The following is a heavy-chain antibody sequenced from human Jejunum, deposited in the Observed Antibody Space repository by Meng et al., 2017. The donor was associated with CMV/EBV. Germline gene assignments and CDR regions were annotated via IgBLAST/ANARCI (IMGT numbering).Heavy chain of an antibody. CDR3: ANQRYYYDSSTYFNY. V-gene: IGHV1-24*01. Sequence: SGNTLTELSSRWGRQAAREGLEWMGGFGPEEGEAIYAQKFKGRVTMTEDTYADTAYMELSSLRSENTAVYYCANQRYYYDSSTYFNYWGQGTLVTVSS. CDR1: GNTLTELS. J-gene: IGHJ4*02. D-gene: IGHD3-22*01. CDR2: FGPEEGEA.